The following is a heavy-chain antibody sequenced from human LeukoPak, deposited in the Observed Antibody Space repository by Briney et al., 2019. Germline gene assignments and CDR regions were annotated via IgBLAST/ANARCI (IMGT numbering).Heavy chain of an antibody. CDR2: IKQDGSEK. J-gene: IGHJ5*02. CDR3: ARLSLQFDNWFDP. CDR1: GFTFSSYW. V-gene: IGHV3-7*01. Sequence: GGSLRLSCAASGFTFSSYWMSWVRQAPGKGLEWVANIKQDGSEKYYVDSVKGRFTISRDNAKNSLYLQMYSLRAEDTAVYYCARLSLQFDNWFDPWGQGTLVTVSS. D-gene: IGHD4-11*01.